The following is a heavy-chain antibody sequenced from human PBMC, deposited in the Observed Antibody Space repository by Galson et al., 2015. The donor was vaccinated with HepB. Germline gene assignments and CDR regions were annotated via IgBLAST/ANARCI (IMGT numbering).Heavy chain of an antibody. CDR1: GITFSGCS. Sequence: LRLSCAASGITFSGCSMNWVRQAPGKGLEWVSYISSSGTGIHYADSVKGRFTISRDNAKNSVFLQMNTLRTEDTAFYYCVKSFIVVPGVPTYFDRWGQGTLVTVSS. J-gene: IGHJ4*02. V-gene: IGHV3-48*04. CDR3: VKSFIVVPGVPTYFDR. CDR2: ISSSGTGI. D-gene: IGHD2-21*01.